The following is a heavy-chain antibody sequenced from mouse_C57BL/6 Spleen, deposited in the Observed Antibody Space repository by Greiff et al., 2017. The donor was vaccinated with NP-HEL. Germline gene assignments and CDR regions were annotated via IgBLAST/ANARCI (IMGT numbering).Heavy chain of an antibody. Sequence: VQLKESGPGLVKPSQSLSLTCSVTGYSITSGYYWNWIRQFPGNKLEWLGYISYDGSNNYNPSLKNRISITRDTSKNQFFLKLNSVTTEDTATYYCASVVTRYYFDYWGQGTTLTVSS. CDR3: ASVVTRYYFDY. CDR1: GYSITSGYY. CDR2: ISYDGSN. J-gene: IGHJ2*01. D-gene: IGHD2-1*01. V-gene: IGHV3-6*01.